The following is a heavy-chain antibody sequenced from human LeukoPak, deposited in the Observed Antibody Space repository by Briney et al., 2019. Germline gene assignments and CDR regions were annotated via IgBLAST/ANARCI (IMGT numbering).Heavy chain of an antibody. Sequence: PGGSLRLSCAASGFTFDDYTMHWVRQAPGKGLEWVSLISWDGGSTYYADSVKGRFTISRDNSKNSLYLQMNSLRAEDTAVYYCAREADYYGSGGHDYWGQGTLVTVSS. CDR3: AREADYYGSGGHDY. V-gene: IGHV3-43*01. D-gene: IGHD3-10*01. CDR1: GFTFDDYT. J-gene: IGHJ4*02. CDR2: ISWDGGST.